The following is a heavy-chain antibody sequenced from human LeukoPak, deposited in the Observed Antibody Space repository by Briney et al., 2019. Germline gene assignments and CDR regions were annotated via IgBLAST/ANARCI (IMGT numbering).Heavy chain of an antibody. D-gene: IGHD2-21*01. J-gene: IGHJ4*01. CDR3: ARESGDTRTVNSFDF. CDR2: ILFRGAT. CDR1: GDSISSYSYY. Sequence: SETLSLTCTVSGDSISSYSYYWAWIRQPPGKGLEWIGSILFRGATYYNPSLKPRIIMSVDTSQNHFSLKLTSVTAADTAVYFCARESGDTRTVNSFDFWGRGTLISVSS. V-gene: IGHV4-39*07.